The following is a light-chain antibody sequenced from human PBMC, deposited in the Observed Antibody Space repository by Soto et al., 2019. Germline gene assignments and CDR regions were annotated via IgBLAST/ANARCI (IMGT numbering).Light chain of an antibody. Sequence: AIQLTQSPSSLSASVGDRVTITCRASQGINSALAWYQQKPGKAPKLLIYDAPSLESVLPSRFSGSGSGTDFTLTISSLQAEDFATYYCQQFNSYFTFGQGTRLEIK. CDR2: DAP. CDR1: QGINSA. J-gene: IGKJ5*01. V-gene: IGKV1-13*02. CDR3: QQFNSYFT.